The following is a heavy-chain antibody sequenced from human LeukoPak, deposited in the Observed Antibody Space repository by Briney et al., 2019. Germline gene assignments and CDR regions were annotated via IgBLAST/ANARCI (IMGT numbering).Heavy chain of an antibody. D-gene: IGHD2-15*01. V-gene: IGHV3-23*01. Sequence: GGSLRLSCAASGFTFSSYAMSWVRRAPGKGLEWVSGISGSGGSTYYADSVKGWFTISRDNSKNMLYLQMNSLRAEDTAVYYCAKEGYCSGGDCYTYFDYWGQGSLVTVSS. CDR1: GFTFSSYA. J-gene: IGHJ4*02. CDR3: AKEGYCSGGDCYTYFDY. CDR2: ISGSGGST.